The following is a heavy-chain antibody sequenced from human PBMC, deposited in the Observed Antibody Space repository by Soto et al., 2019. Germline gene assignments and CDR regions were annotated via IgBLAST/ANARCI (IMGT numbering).Heavy chain of an antibody. CDR3: AYSTGWYRHDV. V-gene: IGHV4-4*02. D-gene: IGHD6-19*01. CDR1: GDSISNSRW. J-gene: IGHJ3*01. CDR2: IFHSGDT. Sequence: QVQLQESGPGLVKPSGTLSLTCAVSGDSISNSRWWTWVRQPPGKGLEWIGDIFHSGDTNYNPSHKSRVFISVDKSQNPFSLKVSSVTAAETAVYYCAYSTGWYRHDVWGQGTLVTVSS.